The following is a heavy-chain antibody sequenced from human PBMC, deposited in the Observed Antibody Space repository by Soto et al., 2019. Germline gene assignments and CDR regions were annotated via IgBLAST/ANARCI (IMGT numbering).Heavy chain of an antibody. CDR3: AKDWDYDSSGDFDY. V-gene: IGHV4-59*01. Sequence: SETLSLTCTVSGGSISSYYWSWIRQPPGKGLEWIGYIYYSGSTNYNPSLKSRVTISVDTSKNQFSLKLSSVTAADTALYYCAKDWDYDSSGDFDYWGQGTLVTVSS. CDR2: IYYSGST. D-gene: IGHD3-22*01. J-gene: IGHJ4*02. CDR1: GGSISSYY.